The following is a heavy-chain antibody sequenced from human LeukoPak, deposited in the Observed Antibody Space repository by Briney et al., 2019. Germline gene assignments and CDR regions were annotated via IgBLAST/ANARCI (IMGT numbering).Heavy chain of an antibody. CDR2: ISSGSGAV. D-gene: IGHD7-27*01. Sequence: GGSLRLSCAASGFAFSSYSMNWVRQAPGKGREWVSYISSGSGAVHYADSVEGRFTISRDSAKNSLYLQMNSLRDEDTAVYYCARDKVWAFDYWGQGTLVTVSS. CDR3: ARDKVWAFDY. V-gene: IGHV3-48*02. J-gene: IGHJ4*02. CDR1: GFAFSSYS.